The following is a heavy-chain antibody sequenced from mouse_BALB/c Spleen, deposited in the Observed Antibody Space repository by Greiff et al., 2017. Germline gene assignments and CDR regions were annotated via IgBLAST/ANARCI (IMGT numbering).Heavy chain of an antibody. CDR2: IDPSDSET. CDR3: ARKELGRGYFDY. Sequence: QVQLQQSGPQLVRPGASVKISCKASGYSFTSYWMHWVKQRPGQGLEWIGMIDPSDSETRLNQKFKDKATLTVDKSSSTAYMQLSSPTSEDSAVYYCARKELGRGYFDYWGQGTTLTVSS. V-gene: IGHV1S127*01. CDR1: GYSFTSYW. J-gene: IGHJ2*01. D-gene: IGHD4-1*01.